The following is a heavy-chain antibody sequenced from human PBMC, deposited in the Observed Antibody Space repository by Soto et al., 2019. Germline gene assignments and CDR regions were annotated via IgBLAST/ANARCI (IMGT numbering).Heavy chain of an antibody. CDR2: ISGSGGST. CDR1: GFTFSSYA. J-gene: IGHJ4*02. D-gene: IGHD5-12*01. V-gene: IGHV3-23*01. Sequence: GGSLRLSCAASGFTFSSYAMSWVRQAPGKGLEWVSAISGSGGSTYYADSVKDRFTISRDNSKNTLYLQMNSLRAEDTAVYYCAKGIYSGYGPFDYWGQGTLVTVSS. CDR3: AKGIYSGYGPFDY.